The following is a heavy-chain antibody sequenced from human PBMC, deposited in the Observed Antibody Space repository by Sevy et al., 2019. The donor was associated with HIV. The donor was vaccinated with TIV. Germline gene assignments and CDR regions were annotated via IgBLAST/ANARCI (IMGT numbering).Heavy chain of an antibody. CDR3: ARVPYDSSGYYYDY. CDR2: TWYDGSNK. D-gene: IGHD3-22*01. CDR1: GFTFSSYG. V-gene: IGHV3-33*01. Sequence: GGSLRLSCAASGFTFSSYGMHWVRQAPGKGLEWVAVTWYDGSNKYYADSVKGRFTISRDNSKNTLYLQMNSLRAEDTAVYYCARVPYDSSGYYYDYWGQGTLVTVSS. J-gene: IGHJ4*02.